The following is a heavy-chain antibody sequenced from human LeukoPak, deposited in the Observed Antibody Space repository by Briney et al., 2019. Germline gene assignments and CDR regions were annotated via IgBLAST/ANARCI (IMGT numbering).Heavy chain of an antibody. J-gene: IGHJ1*01. D-gene: IGHD6-19*01. CDR2: INPNSGGT. Sequence: ASVKVSCKASGYTFTGYYMHWVRQAPGQGLEWMGWINPNSGGTNYAQKFQGRVTMTRDTSISTAYMELSRLRSDDTAVYYCARGTGYSSGRSDFQHWGQGTLVTVSS. CDR3: ARGTGYSSGRSDFQH. V-gene: IGHV1-2*02. CDR1: GYTFTGYY.